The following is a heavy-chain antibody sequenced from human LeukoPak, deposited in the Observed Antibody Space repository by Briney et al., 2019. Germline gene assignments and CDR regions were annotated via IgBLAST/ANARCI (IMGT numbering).Heavy chain of an antibody. Sequence: SETLSLTCTVSGGSISSSSYYWGWIRQPPGKGLEWIGSTYYSGSTNYNPSLKSRVTISVDTSKNQFSLKLSSVTAADTAVYYCARSYRGYSYGTWGQGTLVTVSS. J-gene: IGHJ5*02. CDR3: ARSYRGYSYGT. V-gene: IGHV4-39*07. CDR1: GGSISSSSYY. CDR2: TYYSGST. D-gene: IGHD5-18*01.